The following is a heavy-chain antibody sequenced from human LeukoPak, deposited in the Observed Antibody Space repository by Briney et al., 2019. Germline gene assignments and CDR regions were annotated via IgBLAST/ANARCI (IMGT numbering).Heavy chain of an antibody. CDR2: ISGSGGST. J-gene: IGHJ4*02. CDR1: GSTFSSYA. CDR3: AKKEDSSGYLAYFDY. D-gene: IGHD3-22*01. V-gene: IGHV3-23*01. Sequence: GGSLRLSCAASGSTFSSYAMSWVRQAPGKGLEWVSAISGSGGSTYYADSVKGRFTISRDNSKNTLYLQMNSLRAEDTAVYYCAKKEDSSGYLAYFDYWGQGTLVTVSS.